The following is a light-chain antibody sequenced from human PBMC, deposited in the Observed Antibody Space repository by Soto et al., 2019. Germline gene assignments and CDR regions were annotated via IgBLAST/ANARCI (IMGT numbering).Light chain of an antibody. J-gene: IGLJ1*01. Sequence: QSVLTEPPSVSAAPRQKGSISCSGSSSNIRNNYLSWYQQLPGTAPKLLIYDNNKRPSGIPDRFSGSKSGTSATLGITGLQTGDEADYYCGTWHSSLCAYVFGTGTKVTL. CDR3: GTWHSSLCAYV. V-gene: IGLV1-51*01. CDR1: SSNIRNNY. CDR2: DNN.